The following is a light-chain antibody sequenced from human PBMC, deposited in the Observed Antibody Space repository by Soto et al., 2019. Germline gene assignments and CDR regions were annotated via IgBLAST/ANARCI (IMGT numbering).Light chain of an antibody. CDR1: EGVGSS. CDR3: QQYNDWPRT. Sequence: ETVMTQSPATLSVSPGERVTLSCRASEGVGSSLAWYQQKPGQAPRVLIYGASTTAPGIPARFSGSGSGTEFTLTISSLQSEDSAVYHCQQYNDWPRTFGQGTTGDIK. V-gene: IGKV3-15*01. J-gene: IGKJ1*01. CDR2: GAS.